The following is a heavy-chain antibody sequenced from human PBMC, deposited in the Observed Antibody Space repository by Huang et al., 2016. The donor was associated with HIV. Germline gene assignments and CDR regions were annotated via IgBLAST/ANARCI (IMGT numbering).Heavy chain of an antibody. CDR3: ATGVGSTGWYFDL. D-gene: IGHD1-26*01. CDR1: VFSVSGNY. CDR2: IYTGGNT. V-gene: IGHV3-53*01. Sequence: EVQLVESGGGLIQPGGSLSLSCAASVFSVSGNYMAWVRQSPGKGLVWVSIIYTGGNTYYADSVKGRFTISRDNSQNTLFLQMNSLRAEDTAVYYCATGVGSTGWYFDLWGRGTLVTVSS. J-gene: IGHJ2*01.